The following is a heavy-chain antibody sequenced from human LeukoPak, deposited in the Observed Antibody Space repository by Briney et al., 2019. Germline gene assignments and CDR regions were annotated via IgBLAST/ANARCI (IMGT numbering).Heavy chain of an antibody. V-gene: IGHV3-21*01. CDR3: ARVDGGNPYDAFDI. CDR1: GFTFSSYS. D-gene: IGHD4-23*01. Sequence: GSLRLSCAASGFTFSSYSMNWVRQAPGKGLEWVSSISSSSSYIYYADSVKGRFTISRDNAKNSLYLQMNSLRAEDTAVYYCARVDGGNPYDAFDIWGQGTMVTVSS. J-gene: IGHJ3*02. CDR2: ISSSSSYI.